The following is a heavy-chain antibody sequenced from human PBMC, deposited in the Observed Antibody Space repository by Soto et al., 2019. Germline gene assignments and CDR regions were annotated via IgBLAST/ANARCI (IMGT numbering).Heavy chain of an antibody. J-gene: IGHJ6*02. CDR2: IVVGSGNT. Sequence: SVKVSCKASGFTFTSSAVQWVRQARGQRLEWIGWIVVGSGNTNYAQKFQERVTITRDMSTSTAYMELSSLRSEDTAVYYCAADLKLGVYGMDVWGQGTTVTVSS. D-gene: IGHD7-27*01. CDR3: AADLKLGVYGMDV. CDR1: GFTFTSSA. V-gene: IGHV1-58*01.